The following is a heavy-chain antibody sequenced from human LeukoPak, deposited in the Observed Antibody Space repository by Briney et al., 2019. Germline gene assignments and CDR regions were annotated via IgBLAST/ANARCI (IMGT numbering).Heavy chain of an antibody. CDR3: ARESSGYFY. CDR1: GFTFSNYW. D-gene: IGHD3-22*01. Sequence: GGSLRLSCAASGFTFSNYWMHWVRQAPGKGLVWVSRIKSDGSSTTYADSVKGRFTISRDNAKNSLYLQMNSLRAEDTAVYYCARESSGYFYWGQGTLVTVSS. CDR2: IKSDGSST. J-gene: IGHJ4*02. V-gene: IGHV3-74*01.